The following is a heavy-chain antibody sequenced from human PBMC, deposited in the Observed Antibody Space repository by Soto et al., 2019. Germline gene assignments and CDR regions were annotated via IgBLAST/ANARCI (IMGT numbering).Heavy chain of an antibody. CDR3: AKSGYSSGWYYFDY. CDR2: ISGSGGST. CDR1: GFTFSSYA. V-gene: IGHV3-23*01. J-gene: IGHJ4*02. D-gene: IGHD6-19*01. Sequence: GGSLRLSCAASGFTFSSYAMSWVRQAPGKGLEWVSAISGSGGSTYYADSVKGRFTISRDNSKNTLYLQMISLRAEDTAVYYCAKSGYSSGWYYFDYWGQGTLVTVSS.